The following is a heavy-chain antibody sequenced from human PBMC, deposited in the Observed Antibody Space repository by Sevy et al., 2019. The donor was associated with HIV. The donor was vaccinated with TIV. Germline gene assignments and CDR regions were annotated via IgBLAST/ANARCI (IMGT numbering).Heavy chain of an antibody. V-gene: IGHV3-11*04. CDR2: ISSSGSTI. Sequence: GGSLRLSCAASGFTFSDYYMGWIRQAPGTGLEWVSYISSSGSTIYYADSVKGRFTISRDNAKNSLYLQMNSLRAEDTAVYYCARGLCGGDCLYYYYYMDVWGKGTTVTVSS. CDR3: ARGLCGGDCLYYYYYMDV. J-gene: IGHJ6*03. D-gene: IGHD2-21*02. CDR1: GFTFSDYY.